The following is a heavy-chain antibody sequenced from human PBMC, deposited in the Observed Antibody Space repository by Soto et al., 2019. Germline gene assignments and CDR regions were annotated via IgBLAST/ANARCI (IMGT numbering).Heavy chain of an antibody. CDR3: ARAPPALRYFDWLPRTYYYYYGMDV. CDR2: IKQDGSEK. Sequence: GGSLRLSCAASGFTFSSYWMSWVRQAPGKGLEWVANIKQDGSEKYYVDSVKGRFTISRDNAKNSLYLQMNSLRAEDTAVYYCARAPPALRYFDWLPRTYYYYYGMDVWRQGTTVTVSS. V-gene: IGHV3-7*01. J-gene: IGHJ6*02. CDR1: GFTFSSYW. D-gene: IGHD3-9*01.